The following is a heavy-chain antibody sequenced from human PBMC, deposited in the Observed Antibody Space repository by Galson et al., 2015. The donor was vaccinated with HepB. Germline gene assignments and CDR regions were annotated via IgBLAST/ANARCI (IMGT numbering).Heavy chain of an antibody. J-gene: IGHJ2*01. D-gene: IGHD7-27*01. CDR1: GFTFGDYA. Sequence: SLRLSCAASGFTFGDYAMSWVRQAPGKGLEWVGFIRSKAYGGTTEYAASVKGRFTISRDDSKSIAYLQMNSLKTEDTAVYYCTRDGLGIEDWYSDLWGRGTLVTVSS. V-gene: IGHV3-49*04. CDR3: TRDGLGIEDWYSDL. CDR2: IRSKAYGGTT.